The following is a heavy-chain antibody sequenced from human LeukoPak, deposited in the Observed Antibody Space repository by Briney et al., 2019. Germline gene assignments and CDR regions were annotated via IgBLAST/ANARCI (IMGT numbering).Heavy chain of an antibody. Sequence: SETLSLTCTVSGGSISSSSYYWGWIRQPPGKGLEWIGSIYYSGSTYYNPSLKSRVTISVDKSKNQFSLKLSSVTAADTAVYYCAGSSGYSYFDYWGQGTLVTVSS. J-gene: IGHJ4*02. CDR3: AGSSGYSYFDY. D-gene: IGHD3-22*01. CDR1: GGSISSSSYY. CDR2: IYYSGST. V-gene: IGHV4-39*07.